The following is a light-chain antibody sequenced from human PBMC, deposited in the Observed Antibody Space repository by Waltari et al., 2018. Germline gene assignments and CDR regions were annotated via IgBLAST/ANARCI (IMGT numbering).Light chain of an antibody. CDR2: DAS. CDR3: QHYNTYSRT. J-gene: IGKJ1*01. V-gene: IGKV1-5*01. Sequence: DVQMTQSPSTLSASVGDRVPIPSRASFSTSAWLAWYQQKPGKPPKLLIYDASILQSGVPSRFSGSGTGTDFTLTISSLQPDDFAIYYCQHYNTYSRTFGQGTKVEIK. CDR1: FSTSAW.